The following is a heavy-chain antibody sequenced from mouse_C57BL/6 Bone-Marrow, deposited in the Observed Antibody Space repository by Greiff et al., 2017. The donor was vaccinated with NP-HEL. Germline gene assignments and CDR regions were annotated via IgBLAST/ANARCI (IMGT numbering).Heavy chain of an antibody. J-gene: IGHJ2*01. CDR3: TRDTDGYFDY. CDR2: ISSGGDYI. V-gene: IGHV5-9-1*02. Sequence: EVMLVESGEGLVKPGGSLKLSCAASGFTFSSYAMSWVRQTPEKRLEWVAYISSGGDYIYYADTVKGRFTISRDKARNTLYLQMSSLKSEDTAMYYCTRDTDGYFDYWGQGTTLTVSS. CDR1: GFTFSSYA. D-gene: IGHD1-1*01.